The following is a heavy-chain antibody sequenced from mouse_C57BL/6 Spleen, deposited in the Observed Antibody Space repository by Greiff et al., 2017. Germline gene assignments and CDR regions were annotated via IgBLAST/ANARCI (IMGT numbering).Heavy chain of an antibody. CDR1: GYTFTSYW. CDR2: IDPSDCYT. J-gene: IGHJ2*01. V-gene: IGHV1-50*01. Sequence: QVQLQQPGAELVKPGASVKLSCKASGYTFTSYWMQWVKQRPGQGLEWIGKIDPSDCYTNYNQKFKGKATLTVDTSSSTAYMQLSSLTSEDSAVYYCARRTAYFDDWGKGTTLTVSS. CDR3: ARRTAYFDD.